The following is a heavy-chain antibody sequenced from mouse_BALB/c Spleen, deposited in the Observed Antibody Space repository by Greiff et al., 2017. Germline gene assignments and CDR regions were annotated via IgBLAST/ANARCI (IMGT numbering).Heavy chain of an antibody. CDR1: GYSITSYYA. D-gene: IGHD2-4*01. CDR2: ISYSGST. Sequence: EVQLQESGPGLVKPSQSLSLTCTVSGYSITSYYAWNWIRQFPGNQLEWMGYISYSGSTSYNPSLKSRISITRDTSKDQFFLQLNTVTTEDTATYYCARFYDYERYFDVWGAGTTVTVSS. V-gene: IGHV3-2*02. CDR3: ARFYDYERYFDV. J-gene: IGHJ1*01.